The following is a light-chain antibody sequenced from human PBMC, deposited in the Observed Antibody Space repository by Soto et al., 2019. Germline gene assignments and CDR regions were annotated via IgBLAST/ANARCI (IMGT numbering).Light chain of an antibody. CDR2: DVS. J-gene: IGLJ1*01. CDR1: SSDVGRYNY. CDR3: SSYTSSSTLPYV. Sequence: QSVLTQPRSVSGSPGQSVTISCTGTSSDVGRYNYVSWYQQHPGKAPKFVIYDVSKRPSGVPDRFSGSKSGNTASLTISGLQADDEADYYCSSYTSSSTLPYVFGTGTKVTVL. V-gene: IGLV2-11*01.